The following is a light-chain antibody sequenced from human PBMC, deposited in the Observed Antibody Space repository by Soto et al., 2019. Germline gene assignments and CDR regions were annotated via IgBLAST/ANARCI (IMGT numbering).Light chain of an antibody. V-gene: IGKV1-39*01. CDR3: QQSSSTPLVT. Sequence: DIQMTQSPSSLSASVGDRVTITCRASQSISSYLNWYQQKPGKAPKLLIYAASSLQSGVPSRFSVSGSGTDFTLTISSLQPEDFATYYCQQSSSTPLVTFGPGTKVDIK. CDR1: QSISSY. CDR2: AAS. J-gene: IGKJ3*01.